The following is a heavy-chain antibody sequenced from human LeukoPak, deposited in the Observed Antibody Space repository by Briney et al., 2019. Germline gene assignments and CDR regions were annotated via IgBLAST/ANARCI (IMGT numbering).Heavy chain of an antibody. CDR1: GYTFTSYD. CDR2: MNSNSGNT. D-gene: IGHD2-2*01. J-gene: IGHJ4*02. CDR3: ASCRSTSCYGSNYFDY. V-gene: IGHV1-8*01. Sequence: GASVKVSCKASGYTFTSYDINWVRQATGQGLEWMGWMNSNSGNTGYAQKFQGRVTMTRNTSISTAYMELSSLRSEDTAVYYCASCRSTSCYGSNYFDYWGQGTLVTVSS.